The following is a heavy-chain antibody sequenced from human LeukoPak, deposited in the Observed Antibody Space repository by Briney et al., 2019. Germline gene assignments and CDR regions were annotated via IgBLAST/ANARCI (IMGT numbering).Heavy chain of an antibody. V-gene: IGHV1-69*05. J-gene: IGHJ5*02. CDR3: ARVGVWSGYPNWFDP. D-gene: IGHD3-3*01. CDR1: GYTFTSYG. CDR2: IIPIFGTA. Sequence: EASVKVSCKASGYTFTSYGISWVRQAPGQGLEWMGGIIPIFGTANYAQKFQGRVTITTDESTSTAYMELSSLRSEDTAVYYCARVGVWSGYPNWFDPWGQGTLVTVSS.